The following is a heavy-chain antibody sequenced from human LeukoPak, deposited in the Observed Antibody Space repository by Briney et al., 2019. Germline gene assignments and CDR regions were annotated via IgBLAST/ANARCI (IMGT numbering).Heavy chain of an antibody. CDR2: VYTGGST. V-gene: IGHV4-61*02. CDR1: GASISSGNDY. D-gene: IGHD4-17*01. CDR3: ARHEGNDYGDYFDY. Sequence: SQTLSLTCTVSGASISSGNDYWSWIRQPAGKGLEWIGRVYTGGSTNYNPSLKSRVTISVDTSKNQFSLKLSSVTAADTAVYYCARHEGNDYGDYFDYWGQGILVTVSS. J-gene: IGHJ4*02.